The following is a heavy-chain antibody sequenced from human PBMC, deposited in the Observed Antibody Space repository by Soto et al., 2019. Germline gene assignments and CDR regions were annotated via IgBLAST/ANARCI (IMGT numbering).Heavy chain of an antibody. CDR3: ANAPPRRGDFDWHY. J-gene: IGHJ4*02. V-gene: IGHV3-30*18. Sequence: PGGSLRLSCAASGFTFSSYGMHWVRQAPGKGLEWVAVISYDGSNKYYADSVKGRFTISRDNSKNTLYLQMNSLRAEDTAVYYCANAPPRRGDFDWHYWGQGTLVTVSS. CDR1: GFTFSSYG. D-gene: IGHD3-9*01. CDR2: ISYDGSNK.